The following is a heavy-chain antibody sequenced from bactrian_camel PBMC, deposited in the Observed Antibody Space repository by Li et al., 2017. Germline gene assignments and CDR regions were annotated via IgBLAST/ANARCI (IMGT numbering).Heavy chain of an antibody. V-gene: IGHV3S53*01. CDR3: AARNARSAVGRWDGFGI. J-gene: IGHJ6*01. CDR1: EYMFSCYC. Sequence: HVQLVESGGGSVQAGGSLRRSCAASEYMFSCYCMGWFRQRPGQEREAVAAIDNTGSATYTHSVAGRFTISKDNAKNTLFLQMNSLKPEDTAMYYCAARNARSAVGRWDGFGILGQGTQVTVS. CDR2: IDNTGSA. D-gene: IGHD1*01.